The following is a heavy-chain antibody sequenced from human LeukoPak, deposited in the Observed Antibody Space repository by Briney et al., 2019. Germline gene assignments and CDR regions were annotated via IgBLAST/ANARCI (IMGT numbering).Heavy chain of an antibody. CDR2: INHSGST. V-gene: IGHV4-34*01. Sequence: PSETLSLTCVVYGGSFSGYYWSWIRQPPGKGLEWIGEINHSGSTNYNPSLKSRVTISVDTSKNQFSLKLSSMTAADTAVYYCARATYYYDSSGYWTLEFDFDIWGQGTMVTVSS. CDR3: ARATYYYDSSGYWTLEFDFDI. J-gene: IGHJ3*02. CDR1: GGSFSGYY. D-gene: IGHD3-22*01.